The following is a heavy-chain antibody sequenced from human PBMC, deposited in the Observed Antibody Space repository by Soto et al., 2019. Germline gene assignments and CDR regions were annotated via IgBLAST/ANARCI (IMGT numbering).Heavy chain of an antibody. CDR2: IHYTGST. CDR3: ARDLTISSTDGPLDP. Sequence: PSETLSLTCTVSGGSMSRYYWTWIRQPPGKGLEWIGNIHYTGSTNYNPSLKSRVTILLGTSTSQFSLTESSVTAADTAVYYCARDLTISSTDGPLDPWGHGTLVTVSS. V-gene: IGHV4-59*01. D-gene: IGHD1-1*01. CDR1: GGSMSRYY. J-gene: IGHJ5*02.